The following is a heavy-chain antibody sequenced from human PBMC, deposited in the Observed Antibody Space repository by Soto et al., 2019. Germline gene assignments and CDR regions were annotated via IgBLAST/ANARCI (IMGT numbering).Heavy chain of an antibody. CDR2: ISGSSSTI. CDR1: GFTFSSYA. Sequence: GRSLRLSCAASGFTFSSYAMSWVRQAPGKGLEWVSAISGSSSTIYYADSVKGRFTISRDNAKNSLYLQMNSLRAEDTAVYYCARDCLDIVVVVAATADAFDIWGQGTMVTVSS. J-gene: IGHJ3*02. D-gene: IGHD2-15*01. CDR3: ARDCLDIVVVVAATADAFDI. V-gene: IGHV3-48*01.